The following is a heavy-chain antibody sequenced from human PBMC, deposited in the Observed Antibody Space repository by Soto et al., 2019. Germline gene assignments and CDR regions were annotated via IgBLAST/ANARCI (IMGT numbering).Heavy chain of an antibody. CDR1: GITFSNYA. J-gene: IGHJ6*02. V-gene: IGHV3-23*01. CDR3: AKSPKLYHLYGMDV. Sequence: EVQLLESGGGLVHPGGSLRLSCAASGITFSNYAMHWVRQAPGKGLEWVSSISDTTDRTYYANSVKGRFTISRDNSKNTLFLQMNGLTAEDPSVYYCAKSPKLYHLYGMDVWGQGTTVTVSS. CDR2: ISDTTDRT.